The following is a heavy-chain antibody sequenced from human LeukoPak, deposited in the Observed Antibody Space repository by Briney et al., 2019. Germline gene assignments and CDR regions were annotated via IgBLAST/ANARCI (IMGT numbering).Heavy chain of an antibody. J-gene: IGHJ4*02. CDR2: IYYSGST. Sequence: SETLSLTCAVYGGSFSGYYWSWIRQHPGKGLEWIGYIYYSGSTYYNPSLKSRVTISVDTSKNQFSLKLSSVTAADTAVYYCARLSMLAYCGGDCYPVFDYWGQGTLVTVSS. D-gene: IGHD2-21*02. CDR3: ARLSMLAYCGGDCYPVFDY. CDR1: GGSFSGYY. V-gene: IGHV4-31*11.